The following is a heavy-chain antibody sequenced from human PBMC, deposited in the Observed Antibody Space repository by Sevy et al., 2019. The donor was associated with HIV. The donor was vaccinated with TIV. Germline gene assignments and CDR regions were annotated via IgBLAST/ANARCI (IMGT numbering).Heavy chain of an antibody. J-gene: IGHJ3*01. V-gene: IGHV3-23*01. D-gene: IGHD3-22*01. Sequence: GGSLRLSCAASGFTFNTHAMNWVRQAPGKGLEWVSVISGPGYGTNYADSVTGRFTISRDNSKNTLYLKMYSLREDDTAVYYCAKALDPGLESMLEVNLRSLKGFDVWGQGTMVTVSS. CDR3: AKALDPGLESMLEVNLRSLKGFDV. CDR2: ISGPGYGT. CDR1: GFTFNTHA.